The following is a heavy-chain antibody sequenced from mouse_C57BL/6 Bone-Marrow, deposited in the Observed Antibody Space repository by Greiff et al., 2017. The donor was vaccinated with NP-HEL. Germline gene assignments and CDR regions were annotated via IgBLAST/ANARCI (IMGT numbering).Heavy chain of an antibody. CDR2: IRNKANGYTT. J-gene: IGHJ4*01. Sequence: DVKLVESGGGLVQPGGSLSLSCAASGFTFTDYYMSWVRQPPGKALEWLGFIRNKANGYTTEYSASVKGRFTISRDNSQSILYLQMNAQRAEDSATYYGERCYDGYPYCAMDYWGQGTSVTVSS. CDR3: ERCYDGYPYCAMDY. D-gene: IGHD2-3*01. V-gene: IGHV7-3*01. CDR1: GFTFTDYY.